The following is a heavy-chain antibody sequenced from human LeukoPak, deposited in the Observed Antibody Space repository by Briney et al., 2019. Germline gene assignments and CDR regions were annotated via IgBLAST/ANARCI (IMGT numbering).Heavy chain of an antibody. Sequence: GGSLRLSCTASEFTFGDHAMSWVRQAPGKGLEWVGFIRSRAYGGTTEYAPAVKGRFLISRDDSKSIAYLHMNSLKTEVTAVYYCARGPIQQWLYNGMDVWGQGTTVSVSS. J-gene: IGHJ6*02. V-gene: IGHV3-49*04. CDR1: EFTFGDHA. D-gene: IGHD5-18*01. CDR2: IRSRAYGGTT. CDR3: ARGPIQQWLYNGMDV.